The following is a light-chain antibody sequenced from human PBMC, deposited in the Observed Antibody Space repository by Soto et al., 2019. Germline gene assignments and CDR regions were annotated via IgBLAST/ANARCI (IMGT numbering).Light chain of an antibody. J-gene: IGKJ1*01. CDR2: SAS. CDR1: QGVGND. V-gene: IGKV1-17*01. CDR3: IQHNTYPWT. Sequence: DIQRTQSPSSLSASVGDRLMITCRASQGVGNDLNWYQEKTGKAPKRLIYSASSLQSGVPSRFSGSGSGTEFTLTISSLQTEDIATYYCIQHNTYPWTFGKGTKVDIK.